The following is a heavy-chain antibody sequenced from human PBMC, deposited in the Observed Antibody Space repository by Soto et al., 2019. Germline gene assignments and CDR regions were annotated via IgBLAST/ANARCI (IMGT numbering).Heavy chain of an antibody. CDR2: ISAKTGNT. CDR1: GYTFSNYG. CDR3: ARVIVRHGAYDFQGS. J-gene: IGHJ5*02. Sequence: QVQLVQSGAEVKKPGASVKVSCKTSGYTFSNYGITWVRQAPGQGLEWVGWISAKTGNTKYAQNFQGRVTMTADTSTSTASMELESLRSDDTAVHYCARVIVRHGAYDFQGSWGQGTLVTVSS. D-gene: IGHD5-12*01. V-gene: IGHV1-18*01.